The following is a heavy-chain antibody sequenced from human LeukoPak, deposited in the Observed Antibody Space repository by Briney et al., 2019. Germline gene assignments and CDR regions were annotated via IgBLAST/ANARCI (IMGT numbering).Heavy chain of an antibody. J-gene: IGHJ4*02. V-gene: IGHV3-23*01. D-gene: IGHD6-6*01. Sequence: GGTLRLSCAASGFTYSNYAMNWVRQAPGKGLEWVSGISGRGSSTYYADSVKGRFTISRDTTKNTLYLQMNSLRAEDTAIYYCARDGQYSCSAGDFDYWGQGTLVTVSS. CDR1: GFTYSNYA. CDR3: ARDGQYSCSAGDFDY. CDR2: ISGRGSST.